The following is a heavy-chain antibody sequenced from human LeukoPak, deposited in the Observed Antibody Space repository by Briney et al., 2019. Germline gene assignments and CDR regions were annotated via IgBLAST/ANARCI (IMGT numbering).Heavy chain of an antibody. CDR2: ISSNGGST. J-gene: IGHJ4*02. V-gene: IGHV3-64*01. CDR3: ARDERQLVRGVDY. Sequence: GGSLRLSCAASGFTFSSYAMHWVRQAPGKGLEYVSAISSNGGSTYYANSVKGRFTISRDNSKNTLYLQMGSLRAEDTAVYYCARDERQLVRGVDYWGQGTLVTVSS. D-gene: IGHD6-13*01. CDR1: GFTFSSYA.